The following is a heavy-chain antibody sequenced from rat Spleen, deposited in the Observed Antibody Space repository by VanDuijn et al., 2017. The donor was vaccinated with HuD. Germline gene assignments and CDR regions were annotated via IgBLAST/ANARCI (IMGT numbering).Heavy chain of an antibody. CDR1: GFTFSDYN. CDR2: ISYDGSST. V-gene: IGHV5-7*01. J-gene: IGHJ2*01. CDR3: AKDEDTGMPYFDY. D-gene: IGHD1-4*01. Sequence: EVQLVESGGGLVQPGKSLKLSCAASGFTFSDYNMAWVRQAPKKGLEWVATISYDGSSTYYRDSVKGRFTISRDNAKSTLYLQMNSLRSEDTATYYCAKDEDTGMPYFDYWGQGVMVTVSS.